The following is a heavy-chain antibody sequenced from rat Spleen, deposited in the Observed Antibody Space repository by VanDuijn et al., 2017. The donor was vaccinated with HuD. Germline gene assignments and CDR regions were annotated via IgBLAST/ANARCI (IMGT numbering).Heavy chain of an antibody. CDR2: ISTSGGST. CDR3: TRELPGPSSYFDY. D-gene: IGHD1-4*01. CDR1: GFTFSSFP. Sequence: EVQLVESGGGLVQPGRSMKLSCAASGFTFSSFPMAWVRQAPTKGLEWVATISTSGGSTYYRDSVKGRFTISRDNAKSNLYLQMNSLRSEDTATYYCTRELPGPSSYFDYWGQGVMVTVSS. V-gene: IGHV5-46*01. J-gene: IGHJ2*01.